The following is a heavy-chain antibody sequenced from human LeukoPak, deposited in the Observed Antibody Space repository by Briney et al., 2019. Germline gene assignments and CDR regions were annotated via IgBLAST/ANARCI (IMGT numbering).Heavy chain of an antibody. J-gene: IGHJ5*02. Sequence: SETLSLTCTVSGGSISSYHWSWIRQPPGKGLEWIGDIYNSGSTNYNPSLKSRVTISVDTSKNEFSLKVSSATAAGTAAYYCARVAGPFDPWGQGTLVTVSS. CDR1: GGSISSYH. D-gene: IGHD6-19*01. V-gene: IGHV4-59*01. CDR2: IYNSGST. CDR3: ARVAGPFDP.